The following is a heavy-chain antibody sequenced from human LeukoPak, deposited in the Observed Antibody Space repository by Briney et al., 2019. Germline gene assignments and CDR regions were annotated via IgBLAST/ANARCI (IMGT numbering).Heavy chain of an antibody. CDR1: GYTFTSYG. D-gene: IGHD2-21*02. J-gene: IGHJ4*02. Sequence: ASVKVSCKASGYTFTSYGISWVRQAPGQGLEWMGWISAYNGNTNYAQKLQGRVTMTTDTSTSTAYMELRSLRSDDTAVYYCASTLSLAVTAPDDYWGQGTLVTVSS. CDR3: ASTLSLAVTAPDDY. V-gene: IGHV1-18*01. CDR2: ISAYNGNT.